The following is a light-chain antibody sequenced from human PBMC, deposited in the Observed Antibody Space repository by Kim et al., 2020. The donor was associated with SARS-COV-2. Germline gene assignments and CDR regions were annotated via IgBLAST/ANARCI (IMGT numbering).Light chain of an antibody. Sequence: DIQMTQSPSSLSASVGDRVTITCQASQDISNYLNWYQQKPGKAPKLLIYDASNLETGVPSRFSGSGSGTDFTFTISSLQPEDIVTYYCQQLDTFGQGTKLEI. CDR2: DAS. CDR3: QQLDT. V-gene: IGKV1-33*01. CDR1: QDISNY. J-gene: IGKJ2*01.